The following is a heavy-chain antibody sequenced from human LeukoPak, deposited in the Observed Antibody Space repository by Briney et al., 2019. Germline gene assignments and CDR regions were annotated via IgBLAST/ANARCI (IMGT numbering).Heavy chain of an antibody. CDR3: ARAYDTSGYYYAFDI. CDR1: GGSINNYY. V-gene: IGHV4-59*01. CDR2: IYYRGST. D-gene: IGHD3-22*01. Sequence: PSETLSLTCTVSGGSINNYYWSWIRQSLGKGLEWIGYIYYRGSTNYNPSLKSRVTISVDTSKNQFSLKLVSVTAADTAVYYCARAYDTSGYYYAFDIWGHGTMVTVSS. J-gene: IGHJ3*02.